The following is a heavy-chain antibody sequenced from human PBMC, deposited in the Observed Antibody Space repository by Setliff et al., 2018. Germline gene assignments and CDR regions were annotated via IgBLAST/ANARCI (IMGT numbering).Heavy chain of an antibody. CDR1: GGSISSNY. V-gene: IGHV4-4*08. J-gene: IGHJ3*02. Sequence: KPSETLSLTCTVSGGSISSNYWSWVRQPPGKGLEWIGYIYTSGSTNYNPSLKSRGTISVDTSRNQFSLKLSSVTAADTAVYYCVRVEAGYCSSTSCYVVGAFDIWGQGTMVTVSS. D-gene: IGHD2-2*03. CDR2: IYTSGST. CDR3: VRVEAGYCSSTSCYVVGAFDI.